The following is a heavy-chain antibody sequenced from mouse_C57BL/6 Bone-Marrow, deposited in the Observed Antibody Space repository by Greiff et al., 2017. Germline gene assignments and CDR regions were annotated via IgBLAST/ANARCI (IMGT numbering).Heavy chain of an antibody. J-gene: IGHJ3*01. CDR2: IWSGGST. Sequence: VQLQQSGPGLVQPSQSLSITCTVSGFSFTSYGVHWVRQSPGKGLEWLGVIWSGGSTDYNAAFISRLSISKDNSKSQVFFKMNSLQADDTAIYYCARKDFSWFAYWGQGTLVTVSA. CDR1: GFSFTSYG. CDR3: ARKDFSWFAY. V-gene: IGHV2-2*01.